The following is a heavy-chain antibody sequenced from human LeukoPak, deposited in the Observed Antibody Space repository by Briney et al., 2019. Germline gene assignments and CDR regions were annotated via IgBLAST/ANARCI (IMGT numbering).Heavy chain of an antibody. CDR1: GGSISSSSYY. D-gene: IGHD5-18*01. J-gene: IGHJ4*02. CDR2: IYYSGST. Sequence: PSETLSLTCTVSGGSISSSSYYWGWIRQPPGKGLEWIGSIYYSGSTYYNPSLKSRVTISVDTSKNQFSLRLSSVTAADTAVYYCARTDTAMVSYYFDYWGQGTLVTVSS. CDR3: ARTDTAMVSYYFDY. V-gene: IGHV4-39*07.